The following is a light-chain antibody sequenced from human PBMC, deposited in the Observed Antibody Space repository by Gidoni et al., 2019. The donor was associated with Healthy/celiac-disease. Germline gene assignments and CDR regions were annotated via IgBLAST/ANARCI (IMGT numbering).Light chain of an antibody. CDR1: QSVSSSY. Sequence: ETVLTQSPGTLSSSPGERATLSCRDSQSVSSSYLAWYQQKPGQAPRLLIYGASSRATGIPDRFSGRGSGTDFTLTISRLEPEDFAVYYCQQYGSSPGITFGQGTRLEIK. CDR3: QQYGSSPGIT. V-gene: IGKV3-20*01. J-gene: IGKJ5*01. CDR2: GAS.